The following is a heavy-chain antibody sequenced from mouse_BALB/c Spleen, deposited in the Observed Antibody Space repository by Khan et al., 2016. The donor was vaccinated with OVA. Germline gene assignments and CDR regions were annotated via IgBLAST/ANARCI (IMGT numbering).Heavy chain of an antibody. Sequence: VQLKESEGDLVRPGGSLKLSCAASGFSFSTYSMSWVRQTPEKRLEWVATISSGGSYTYSPDSVKGRFTISRDNAKNTLYLQMSSLKSEDTAMYYCTRHRGYYGYNPYFDYWGQGTTLTVSS. CDR1: GFSFSTYS. CDR3: TRHRGYYGYNPYFDY. V-gene: IGHV5-6-4*01. J-gene: IGHJ2*01. CDR2: ISSGGSYT. D-gene: IGHD1-1*01.